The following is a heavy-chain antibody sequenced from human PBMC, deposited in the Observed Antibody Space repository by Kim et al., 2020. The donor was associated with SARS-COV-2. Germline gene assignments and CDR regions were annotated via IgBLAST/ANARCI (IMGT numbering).Heavy chain of an antibody. Sequence: GGSLRLSCAASRFTLSNYNMNWVRQAPGKGLEWVSYISSSSSTKYYADPVKGRFTISRDNAKNSLYLQMNSLRDEDTAVYYCATDEAYYFGSGRVYWGQG. CDR1: RFTLSNYN. D-gene: IGHD3-10*01. CDR2: ISSSSSTK. J-gene: IGHJ4*02. CDR3: ATDEAYYFGSGRVY. V-gene: IGHV3-48*02.